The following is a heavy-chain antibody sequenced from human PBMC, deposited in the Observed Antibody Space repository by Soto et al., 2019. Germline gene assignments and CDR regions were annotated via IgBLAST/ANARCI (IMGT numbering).Heavy chain of an antibody. J-gene: IGHJ3*02. V-gene: IGHV4-39*01. D-gene: IGHD4-4*01. Sequence: QLQLQESGPGLVKPSETLSLTCTVSGGSISSSSYYWGWIRQPPGKGLEWIGSIYYSGSTYYNPSLKSRVTISVDTSKNQFSLKLSSVTAADTAVYYCARPRATGRGAFDIWGQGTMVTVSS. CDR2: IYYSGST. CDR1: GGSISSSSYY. CDR3: ARPRATGRGAFDI.